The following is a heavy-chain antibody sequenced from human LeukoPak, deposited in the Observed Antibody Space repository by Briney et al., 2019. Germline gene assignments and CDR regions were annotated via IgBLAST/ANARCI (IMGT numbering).Heavy chain of an antibody. V-gene: IGHV3-23*01. D-gene: IGHD5-24*01. J-gene: IGHJ4*02. CDR3: TRDQMNY. Sequence: GGSLRLSCAASTFTFSSYAMSWVRQAPGKGLEWVSAISAGADSTYYADSVKGRFTISRDTSKNTVSLQMNSLRVEDTAMYYCTRDQMNYWGQGTLVTVSS. CDR1: TFTFSSYA. CDR2: ISAGADST.